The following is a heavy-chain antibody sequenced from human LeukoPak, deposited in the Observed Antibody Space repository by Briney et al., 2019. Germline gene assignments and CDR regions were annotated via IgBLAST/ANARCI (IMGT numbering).Heavy chain of an antibody. J-gene: IGHJ3*02. CDR2: INPNSGGT. V-gene: IGHV1-2*02. D-gene: IGHD3-22*01. CDR1: GYTFTGYY. Sequence: GASVKVSCKASGYTFTGYYMHWVRQAPGQGLEWMGWINPNSGGTNYAQKFQGRVTMTRDTSISTAYMGLSRLRSDDTAVYYCAGWGGYYDSSGYISAFNIWGQGTMVTVSS. CDR3: AGWGGYYDSSGYISAFNI.